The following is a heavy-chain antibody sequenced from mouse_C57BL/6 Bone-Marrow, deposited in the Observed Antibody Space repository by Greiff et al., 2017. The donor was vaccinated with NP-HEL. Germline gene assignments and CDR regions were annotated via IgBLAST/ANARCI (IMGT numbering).Heavy chain of an antibody. CDR2: INPNNGGT. V-gene: IGHV1-26*01. D-gene: IGHD3-2*02. Sequence: VQLKQSGPELVKPGASVKISCKASGYTFTDYYMNWVKQSHGKSLEWIGDINPNNGGTSYNQKFKGKATLTVDKSSSTAYMELRSLTSEDSAVYYCARQLRLRWFAYWGQGTLVTVSA. CDR3: ARQLRLRWFAY. CDR1: GYTFTDYY. J-gene: IGHJ3*01.